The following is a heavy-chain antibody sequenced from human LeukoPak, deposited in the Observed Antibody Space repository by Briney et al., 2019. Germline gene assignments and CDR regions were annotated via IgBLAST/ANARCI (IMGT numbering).Heavy chain of an antibody. Sequence: PSETLSPTCAVYSGSLSGYYWSWIRQPPGKGLEWIEEINHSGSTDYKPSLKSRVTISVDTSKSQFSLKLSSVTGADTAVYYCARGGRTQYCSSTSCYGPHFDYWGQGTLVTVSS. J-gene: IGHJ4*02. CDR3: ARGGRTQYCSSTSCYGPHFDY. CDR1: SGSLSGYY. CDR2: INHSGST. V-gene: IGHV4-34*01. D-gene: IGHD2-2*01.